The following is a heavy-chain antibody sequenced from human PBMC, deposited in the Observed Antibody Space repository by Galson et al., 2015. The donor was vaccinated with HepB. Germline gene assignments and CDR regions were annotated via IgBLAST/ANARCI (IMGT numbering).Heavy chain of an antibody. V-gene: IGHV4-61*02. Sequence: TLSLTCTVSGGSISSGSYYWSWIRQPAGKGLEWIGRIYTSGSTNYNPSLKSRVTMSVDTSKNQFSLKLSSVTAADTAVYYCARAPDFWSGYYTGGFDYWGQGTLVTVSS. J-gene: IGHJ4*02. CDR2: IYTSGST. CDR1: GGSISSGSYY. CDR3: ARAPDFWSGYYTGGFDY. D-gene: IGHD3-3*01.